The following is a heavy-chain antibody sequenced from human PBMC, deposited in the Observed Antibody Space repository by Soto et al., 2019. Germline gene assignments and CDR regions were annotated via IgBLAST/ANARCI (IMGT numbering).Heavy chain of an antibody. D-gene: IGHD6-13*01. CDR3: ATASNSIAAAGNGWFDP. J-gene: IGHJ5*02. CDR2: IIPIFGTA. CDR1: GGTFSSYA. Sequence: QVQLVQSGAEVKKPGSSVKVSCKASGGTFSSYAISWVRQAPGQGLEWMGGIIPIFGTANYAQKFQGRVTITADESTSTANMELSSLISEDTALYYCATASNSIAAAGNGWFDPWGQGTLVTVSS. V-gene: IGHV1-69*12.